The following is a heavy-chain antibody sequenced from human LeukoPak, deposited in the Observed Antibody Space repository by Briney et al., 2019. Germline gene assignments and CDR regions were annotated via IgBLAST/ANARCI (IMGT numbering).Heavy chain of an antibody. Sequence: SQTLSLTWDISGDTVSSNSAAWNWIRQSLSRGLEWLGRTYYRSKWYYDYAVSVKSRITISPDTSKNQFSLQLNSVTADDTAVYYCARGFALDFWGQGTMVTVSS. V-gene: IGHV6-1*01. J-gene: IGHJ3*01. CDR1: GDTVSSNSAA. CDR2: TYYRSKWYY. CDR3: ARGFALDF.